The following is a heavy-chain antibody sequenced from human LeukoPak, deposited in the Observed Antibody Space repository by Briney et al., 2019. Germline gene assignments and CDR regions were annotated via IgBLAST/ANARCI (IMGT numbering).Heavy chain of an antibody. CDR2: ISGSGAGT. V-gene: IGHV3-23*01. D-gene: IGHD2-8*01. Sequence: GESLKISCAVSGFTFSSYAMNWVRQAPGKGLEWVSGISGSGAGTYYADSVKGRFTISRDNSKNTLYLQMNSLRAEDTAVYYCAKMVREFYTISYYFDYWGQGTLVTVSS. J-gene: IGHJ4*02. CDR3: AKMVREFYTISYYFDY. CDR1: GFTFSSYA.